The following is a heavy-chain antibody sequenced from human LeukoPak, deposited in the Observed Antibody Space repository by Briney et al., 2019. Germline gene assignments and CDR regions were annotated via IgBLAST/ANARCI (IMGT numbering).Heavy chain of an antibody. V-gene: IGHV1-69*04. CDR1: GGSFSSYA. J-gene: IGHJ4*02. CDR2: IIPILGIA. D-gene: IGHD1-26*01. CDR3: ASSARVGATRGFDY. Sequence: SVNVSCKASGGSFSSYAISWVRQAPGQGLEWMGRIIPILGIANYAQKFQGRVTITADKPTSTAYMELSSLRSEDTAVYYCASSARVGATRGFDYWGQGTLVTVSS.